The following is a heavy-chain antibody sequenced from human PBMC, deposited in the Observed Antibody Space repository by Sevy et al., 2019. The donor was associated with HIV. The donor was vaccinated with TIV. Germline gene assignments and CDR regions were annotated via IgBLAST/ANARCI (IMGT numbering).Heavy chain of an antibody. CDR2: IYPGDSDT. D-gene: IGHD3-10*01. CDR1: GYSFTSYW. CDR3: ARHRRDYYGSGSYYLDNWFDP. J-gene: IGHJ5*02. V-gene: IGHV5-51*01. Sequence: GESLKISCKGSGYSFTSYWIGWVRQMPGKGLEWMGIIYPGDSDTRYSPSFQGQVTISADKSISTAYLQWSSLKASDTAMYYCARHRRDYYGSGSYYLDNWFDPWGQGTLVTVSS.